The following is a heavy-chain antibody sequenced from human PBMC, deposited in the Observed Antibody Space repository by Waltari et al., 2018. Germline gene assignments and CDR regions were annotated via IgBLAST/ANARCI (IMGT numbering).Heavy chain of an antibody. Sequence: EVQLVESGGVVVQPGGSLRLSCAASGFTFDDYAMHWVREAPGKGLEWVSLISWDGGDTYYADSVKGRFTISRENSKNSLYLQMNSLRAEDAALYYCAKGTIAATYYYGVDVWGQGTTVIVSS. J-gene: IGHJ6*02. CDR3: AKGTIAATYYYGVDV. V-gene: IGHV3-43D*04. CDR1: GFTFDDYA. CDR2: ISWDGGDT. D-gene: IGHD6-13*01.